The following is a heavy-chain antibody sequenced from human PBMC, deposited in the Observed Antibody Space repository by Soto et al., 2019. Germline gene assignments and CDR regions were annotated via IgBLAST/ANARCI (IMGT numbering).Heavy chain of an antibody. Sequence: QVQLVESGGGVVQPGRSVRLSCVGSGFLFSHYGMHWVRQAPGKGLEWVAVIWSDGNRESYADSVKGRFAISRDNSKDTSYLQMNNLRADDTAVYFCARDRDGGWFHMDVWGQGTTVAVSS. J-gene: IGHJ6*02. V-gene: IGHV3-33*01. CDR2: IWSDGNRE. CDR3: ARDRDGGWFHMDV. D-gene: IGHD6-19*01. CDR1: GFLFSHYG.